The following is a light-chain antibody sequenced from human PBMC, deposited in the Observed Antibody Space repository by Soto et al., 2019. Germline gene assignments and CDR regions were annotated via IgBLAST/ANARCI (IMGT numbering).Light chain of an antibody. CDR1: QDIRSS. J-gene: IGKJ4*01. Sequence: EIVMTQSPATLSVSPGERVTLSCRASQDIRSSLAWYQQKPGQAPRLLIYGASIRATGVPATFSGSGSGTEFTLSISSLQSEHLGVYYCQQDSSWPLTFGGGTK. V-gene: IGKV3-15*01. CDR2: GAS. CDR3: QQDSSWPLT.